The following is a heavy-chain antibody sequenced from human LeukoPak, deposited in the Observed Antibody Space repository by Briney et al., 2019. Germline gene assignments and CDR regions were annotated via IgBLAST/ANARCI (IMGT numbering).Heavy chain of an antibody. CDR2: INPSGGST. CDR1: GYTFTSYY. J-gene: IGHJ4*02. D-gene: IGHD6-13*01. Sequence: ASVKVSCKASGYTFTSYYMHWVRQAPGQGLEWMGIINPSGGSTSYAQKFQGRVTMTRDTSTSTVYMELSSLRSEDTAVYYCASAIAAAGTLYWGQGTLLTVSS. V-gene: IGHV1-46*01. CDR3: ASAIAAAGTLY.